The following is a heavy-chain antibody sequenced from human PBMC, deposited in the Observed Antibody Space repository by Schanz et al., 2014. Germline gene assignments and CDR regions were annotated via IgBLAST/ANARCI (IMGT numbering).Heavy chain of an antibody. V-gene: IGHV3-48*02. Sequence: EVQLVESGGNLVQPGGSLRLSCVASGFTFSSHSMNWVRQAPGKGLEWLSYISGNGNTIYYADSVKGRFTISRDNAKNSLSLQMDRLRDEDTAVYYCARRYSGRYCFDYWGQGTLVAVSS. CDR2: ISGNGNTI. J-gene: IGHJ4*02. D-gene: IGHD1-26*01. CDR3: ARRYSGRYCFDY. CDR1: GFTFSSHS.